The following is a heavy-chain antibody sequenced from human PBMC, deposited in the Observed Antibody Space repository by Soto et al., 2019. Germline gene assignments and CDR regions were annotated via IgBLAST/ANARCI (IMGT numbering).Heavy chain of an antibody. J-gene: IGHJ6*03. CDR3: ARGRVPAANYYYYYMDV. CDR2: IYYSGST. Sequence: QVQLQESGPGLVKPSETLSLTCTVSGGSISSYYWSWIRQPPGKGLEWIGYIYYSGSTNYNPSLKSRVTISVDTSKNQFSLKLSSVTAADTAVYYCARGRVPAANYYYYYMDVWGKGTTVTVSS. CDR1: GGSISSYY. D-gene: IGHD2-2*01. V-gene: IGHV4-59*01.